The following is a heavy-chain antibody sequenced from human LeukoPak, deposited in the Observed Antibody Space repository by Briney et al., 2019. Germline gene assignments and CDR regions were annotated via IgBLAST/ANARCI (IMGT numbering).Heavy chain of an antibody. J-gene: IGHJ4*02. Sequence: PGGSLRLSCAASGFTFSSYAMHWVRQAPGKGLEWVAVISYDGSNKYYADSVKGRFTISRDNSKNTLYLQMNSPRAEDTAVYYCARDMGHIVVVTAPKGFDYWGQGTLVTVSS. D-gene: IGHD2-21*02. CDR2: ISYDGSNK. CDR1: GFTFSSYA. V-gene: IGHV3-30-3*01. CDR3: ARDMGHIVVVTAPKGFDY.